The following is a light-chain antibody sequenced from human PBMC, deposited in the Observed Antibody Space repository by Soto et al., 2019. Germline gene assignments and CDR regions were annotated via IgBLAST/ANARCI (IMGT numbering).Light chain of an antibody. CDR2: DAS. Sequence: EIVLTQSPATLSLSPGERATLSCRSSQSVSSYLAWYQQKPGQAPRLLIYDASNRATGIPARFSGSGSGTDFTLTISSLEPEDFAVYYCQQYGRSPKTFGQGTKVDI. V-gene: IGKV3-11*01. CDR3: QQYGRSPKT. CDR1: QSVSSY. J-gene: IGKJ1*01.